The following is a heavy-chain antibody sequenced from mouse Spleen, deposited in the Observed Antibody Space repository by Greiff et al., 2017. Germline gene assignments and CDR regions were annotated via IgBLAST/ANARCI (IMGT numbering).Heavy chain of an antibody. D-gene: IGHD1-1*01. V-gene: IGHV1-69*01. CDR3: ARWGTTGEDY. CDR2: IDPSDSYT. J-gene: IGHJ2*01. Sequence: VQLQQPGAELVMPGASVKLSCKASGYTFTSYWMHWVKQRPGQGLEWIGEIDPSDSYTNYNQKFKGKATLTVDKSSSTAYMQLSSLTSEDSAVYYCARWGTTGEDYWGQGTTLTVSS. CDR1: GYTFTSYW.